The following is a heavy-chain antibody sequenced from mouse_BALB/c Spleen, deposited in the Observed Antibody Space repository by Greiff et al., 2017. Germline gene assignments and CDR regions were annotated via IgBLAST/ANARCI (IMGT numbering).Heavy chain of an antibody. CDR3: ARGGYSDY. CDR2: INPYNGAT. V-gene: IGHV1-31*01. Sequence: VQLQQSGPELVKPGASVKISCKASGYSFTGYYMHWVKQSHVKSLEWIGRINPYNGATSYNQNFKDKASLTVDKSSSTAYMELHSLTSEDSAVYYCARGGYSDYWGQGTTLTVSS. CDR1: GYSFTGYY. J-gene: IGHJ2*01.